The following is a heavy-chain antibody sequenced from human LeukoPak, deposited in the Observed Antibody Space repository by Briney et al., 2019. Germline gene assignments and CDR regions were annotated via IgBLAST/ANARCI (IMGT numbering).Heavy chain of an antibody. V-gene: IGHV3-23*01. CDR1: GFTFSSYS. J-gene: IGHJ5*02. Sequence: GGSLRLSCAASGFTFSSYSMNWVRQAPGKGLEWVSAISGSGGSTYYADSVKGRFTISRDNSKNTLYLQMNSLRAEDTAVYYCAKLEMATIRGFDPWGQGTLVTVSS. CDR2: ISGSGGST. CDR3: AKLEMATIRGFDP. D-gene: IGHD5-24*01.